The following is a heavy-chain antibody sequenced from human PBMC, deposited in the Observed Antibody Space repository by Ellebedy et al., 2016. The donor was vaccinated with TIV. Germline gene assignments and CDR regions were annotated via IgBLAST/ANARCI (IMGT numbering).Heavy chain of an antibody. J-gene: IGHJ4*02. Sequence: GGSLRLSXAASGFTFSSYGMYWVRQAPGKGLEWVAVISYDGNDKVYADSVKGRFTISRNNSKNTLYLQMNSLRGEDTAAYYCAKGGVPRNYWGQGTLVTVSS. CDR2: ISYDGNDK. D-gene: IGHD3-10*01. CDR3: AKGGVPRNY. V-gene: IGHV3-30*18. CDR1: GFTFSSYG.